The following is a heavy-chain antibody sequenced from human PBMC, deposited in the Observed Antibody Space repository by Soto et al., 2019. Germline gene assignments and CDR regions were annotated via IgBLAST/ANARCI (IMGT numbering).Heavy chain of an antibody. CDR2: IIPILGIA. V-gene: IGHV1-69*02. CDR3: ARGGGEDTFDY. Sequence: QVQLVQSGAEVKKPGSSVKVSCKASGGTFSSYTISWVRQAPGQGLEWMGRIIPILGIANYAQKFQGRVTITGDKSTSTAYMELSSLRSEDTAVYYCARGGGEDTFDYWGQGTLVTVSS. J-gene: IGHJ4*02. CDR1: GGTFSSYT. D-gene: IGHD3-16*01.